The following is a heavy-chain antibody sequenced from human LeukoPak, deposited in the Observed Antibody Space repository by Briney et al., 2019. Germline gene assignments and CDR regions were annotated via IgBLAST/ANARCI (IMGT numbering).Heavy chain of an antibody. CDR2: IKSKADGGTT. J-gene: IGHJ5*02. CDR1: GFTFSNAW. V-gene: IGHV3-15*01. CDR3: TTSVWIAAAGTWIDT. D-gene: IGHD6-13*01. Sequence: GGSLRLSCAASGFTFSNAWMNWVRQAPGKGLEWVGRIKSKADGGTTDYAAPVKGRFTISRDDSKNTLYLQMNSLKTEDTAVYYCTTSVWIAAAGTWIDTWGQGTLVTVSS.